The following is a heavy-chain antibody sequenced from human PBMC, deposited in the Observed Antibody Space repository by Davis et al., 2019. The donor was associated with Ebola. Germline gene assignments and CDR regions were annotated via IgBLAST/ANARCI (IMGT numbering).Heavy chain of an antibody. D-gene: IGHD6-13*01. CDR2: IYYSGST. J-gene: IGHJ4*02. CDR1: GGSISSSSYY. V-gene: IGHV4-39*01. Sequence: SETLSLTCTVSGGSISSSSYYWGWIRQPPGKGLEWIGSIYYSGSTYYNPSLKSRVTISVDTSKNQFSLKLSSVTAADTAVYYCTLEVAAAVVNWGQGTLVTVSS. CDR3: TLEVAAAVVN.